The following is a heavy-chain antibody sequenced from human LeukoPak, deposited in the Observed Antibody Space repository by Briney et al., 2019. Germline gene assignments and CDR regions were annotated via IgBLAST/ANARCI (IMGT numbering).Heavy chain of an antibody. D-gene: IGHD6-6*01. V-gene: IGHV1-69*05. CDR1: GGTFSSYA. CDR3: ARSGYSSSSAYYYYYYYMDV. CDR2: IIPIFGTA. Sequence: GASVKVSCKASGGTFSSYAISWVRQAPGQGLEWMGGIIPIFGTANYAQKSQGRVTITTDESTSTAYVELSSLRSEDTAVYYCARSGYSSSSAYYYYYYYMDVWGKGTTVTVSS. J-gene: IGHJ6*03.